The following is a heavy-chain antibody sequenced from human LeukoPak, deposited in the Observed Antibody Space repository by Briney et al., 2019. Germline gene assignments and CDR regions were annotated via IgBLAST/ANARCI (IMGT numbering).Heavy chain of an antibody. D-gene: IGHD6-19*01. J-gene: IGHJ4*02. V-gene: IGHV4-59*01. Sequence: SETLSLTCAVYGGSFSGYYWSWIRQPPGKGLEWIGYMYYSGNTNSGSTNYNPSLSSRVTISVDTSKTQFSLKLSSVTAADTALYYCARGGQHWLADYWGQGTLVTVSS. CDR3: ARGGQHWLADY. CDR1: GGSFSGYY. CDR2: MYYSGNTNSGST.